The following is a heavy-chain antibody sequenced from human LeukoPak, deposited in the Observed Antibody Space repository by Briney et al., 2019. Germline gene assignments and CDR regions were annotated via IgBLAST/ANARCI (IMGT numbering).Heavy chain of an antibody. CDR2: IDSGGST. D-gene: IGHD1-26*01. Sequence: GGSLRLSCAASGFTFSSYAMSWVRQAPGKGLEWVSLIDSGGSTYYADSVKGRFTISRDNSKNTLYLQMNSLRAEDTAVYYCARENPVGASNYWGQGTLVTVSS. V-gene: IGHV3-66*02. CDR1: GFTFSSYA. J-gene: IGHJ4*02. CDR3: ARENPVGASNY.